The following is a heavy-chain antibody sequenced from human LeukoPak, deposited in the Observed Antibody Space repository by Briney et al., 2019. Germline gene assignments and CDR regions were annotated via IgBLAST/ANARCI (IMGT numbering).Heavy chain of an antibody. CDR2: ISWNSGSI. CDR3: AKDFLQWILVSN. Sequence: TGGSLRLSCAASGFTFDDYAMHWVRQAPGKGLEWVSGISWNSGSIGYADSVKGRFTISRDNAKNSLYLQMNSLRAEDTAVYYCAKDFLQWILVSNWGQGTLVTVSS. J-gene: IGHJ4*02. CDR1: GFTFDDYA. V-gene: IGHV3-9*01. D-gene: IGHD4-11*01.